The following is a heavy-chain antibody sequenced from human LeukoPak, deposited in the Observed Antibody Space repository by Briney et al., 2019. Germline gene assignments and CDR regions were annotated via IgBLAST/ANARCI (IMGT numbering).Heavy chain of an antibody. CDR1: GFTFSAYA. D-gene: IGHD2-2*01. V-gene: IGHV3-23*01. CDR3: AREEIIVVPDAAPAEYLQH. Sequence: GGSLRLSCAASGFTFSAYAMTWVRQAPGKGLEWVSSISSSGEYTYYIDSVRGRFIISRDESKNTVYLQMNRLRAEDTATYYCAREEIIVVPDAAPAEYLQHWGQGTLVTVSP. CDR2: ISSSGEYT. J-gene: IGHJ1*01.